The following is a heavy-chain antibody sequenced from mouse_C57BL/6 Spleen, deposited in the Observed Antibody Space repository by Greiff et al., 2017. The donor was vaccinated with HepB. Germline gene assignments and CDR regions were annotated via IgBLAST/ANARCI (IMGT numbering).Heavy chain of an antibody. CDR1: GFTFSDYG. D-gene: IGHD3-2*02. Sequence: VQLQQSGGGLVKPGGSLKLSCAASGFTFSDYGMHWVRQAPEKGLEWVAYISSGSSTIYYADTVKGRFTISRDNAKNTLFLQMTSLRSEDTAMYYCARETAQATDAMDYWGQGTSVTVSS. V-gene: IGHV5-17*01. CDR2: ISSGSSTI. CDR3: ARETAQATDAMDY. J-gene: IGHJ4*01.